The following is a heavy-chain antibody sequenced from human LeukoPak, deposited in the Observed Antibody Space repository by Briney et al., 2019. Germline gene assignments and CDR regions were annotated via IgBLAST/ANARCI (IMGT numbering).Heavy chain of an antibody. CDR3: GGGGGLVPAAIKYYFGWGSFYYFDY. D-gene: IGHD3-10*01. V-gene: IGHV3-30-3*01. J-gene: IGHJ4*02. CDR2: ISYDGSNK. CDR1: GFTFSSYA. Sequence: PGRSLRLSCAASGFTFSSYAMHWVRQAPGKGLEWVAVISYDGSNKYYADSVKGRFTISRDNSKNTLYLQMNSLRAEDTAVYYCGGGGGLVPAAIKYYFGWGSFYYFDYWGQGPLVTVS.